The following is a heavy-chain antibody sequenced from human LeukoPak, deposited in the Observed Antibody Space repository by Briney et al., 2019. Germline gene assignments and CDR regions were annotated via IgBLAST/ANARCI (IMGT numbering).Heavy chain of an antibody. CDR1: GYTFTGYY. CDR3: ASEVASISPAPDY. D-gene: IGHD6-19*01. V-gene: IGHV1-2*02. Sequence: ASVKVSCKASGYTFTGYYRYWVRQAPGQGLEWMGWINPNRGGTDYAQKFQGRVTMTSHTSISTGYMELSRLRSDDTAVYYCASEVASISPAPDYWGQGTLVTVSS. CDR2: INPNRGGT. J-gene: IGHJ4*02.